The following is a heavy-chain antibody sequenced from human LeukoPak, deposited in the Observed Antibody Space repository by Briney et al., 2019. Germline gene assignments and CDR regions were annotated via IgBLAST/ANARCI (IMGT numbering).Heavy chain of an antibody. J-gene: IGHJ6*02. CDR3: AXLXGSSTVKGMDV. D-gene: IGHD2-2*01. CDR1: GGSFSGYY. V-gene: IGHV4-34*01. CDR2: INHSGST. Sequence: SETLSLTCAVYGGSFSGYYWSWIRQPPGKGLEWIGEINHSGSTNYNPSLKSRVTISVDTSKNQFSLKLSSVTAADTAVYYCAXLXGSSTVKGMDVWGQGTTVTVSS.